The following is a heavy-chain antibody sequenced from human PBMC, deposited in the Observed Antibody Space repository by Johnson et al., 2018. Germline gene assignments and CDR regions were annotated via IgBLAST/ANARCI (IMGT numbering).Heavy chain of an antibody. D-gene: IGHD3-3*01. J-gene: IGHJ6*02. Sequence: VQLVESGGGLVQPGGSLRLSCAASGFTFSSYSMNWVRQAPGQGLERVSYISSSSSTIYYADSVKGRVTISRNNAKNLLYLQMNNLRDEDTAEYYCYRGSGYYTNYGMDGWGQGTTVTVSS. CDR1: GFTFSSYS. V-gene: IGHV3-48*02. CDR2: ISSSSSTI. CDR3: YRGSGYYTNYGMDG.